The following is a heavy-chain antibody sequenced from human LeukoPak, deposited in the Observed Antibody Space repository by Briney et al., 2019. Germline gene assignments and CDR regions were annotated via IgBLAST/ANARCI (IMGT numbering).Heavy chain of an antibody. CDR2: ISSSSTYI. V-gene: IGHV3-21*01. CDR1: GFTFSNYN. D-gene: IGHD3-22*01. Sequence: KSGGSLRLSCAASGFTFSNYNMNWVRQAPGKGLEWVSSISSSSTYIYYADSVKGRFTISRDNAKNSLYLQMNSLRAEDTAVYYCARAHEYDTSGYYLYWGPGTLVTVSS. J-gene: IGHJ4*02. CDR3: ARAHEYDTSGYYLY.